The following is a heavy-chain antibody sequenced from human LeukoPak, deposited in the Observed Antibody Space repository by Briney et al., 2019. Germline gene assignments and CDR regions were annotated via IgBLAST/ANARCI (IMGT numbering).Heavy chain of an antibody. D-gene: IGHD2-15*01. CDR3: AERRCGGGTCYGVHYGMDI. V-gene: IGHV3-23*01. Sequence: RTGGSLRLSCAASGFTFSSYGMSWVRQAPGKGLEWVSTLSGSTGTTYYADSVKGRFTSSRDNSKNTLYLQMDSLRAEDTAVYYCAERRCGGGTCYGVHYGMDIWGKGTTVTVSS. J-gene: IGHJ6*04. CDR1: GFTFSSYG. CDR2: LSGSTGTT.